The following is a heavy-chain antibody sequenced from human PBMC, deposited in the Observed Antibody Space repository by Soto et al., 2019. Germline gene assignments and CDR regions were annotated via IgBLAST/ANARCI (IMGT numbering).Heavy chain of an antibody. CDR1: GGSISSGGYY. Sequence: PSETLSLTCTVSGGSISSGGYYCSCIRQHPGKGLEWIGYIYYSGSTYYSPSLKSRVTISVDTSKNQFSLKLSSVTAADTAVYYCARGYDILTGPDFFYWGQGTLVTVSS. CDR3: ARGYDILTGPDFFY. J-gene: IGHJ4*02. CDR2: IYYSGST. V-gene: IGHV4-31*03. D-gene: IGHD3-9*01.